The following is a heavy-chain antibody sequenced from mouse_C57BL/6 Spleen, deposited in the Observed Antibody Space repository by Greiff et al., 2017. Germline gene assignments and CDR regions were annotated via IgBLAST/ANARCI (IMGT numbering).Heavy chain of an antibody. CDR3: ARSPYYYGRSYFDY. CDR1: GYSFTGYY. D-gene: IGHD1-1*01. Sequence: VQLQQSGPELVKPGASVKISCKASGYSFTGYYMNWVKQSPEKSLEWIGEIIPRTGGTTYNQKCKAKATLTVDKSSITAYMQLTSLTSEDSAVYYCARSPYYYGRSYFDYWGQGTTLTVSS. J-gene: IGHJ2*01. V-gene: IGHV1-42*01. CDR2: IIPRTGGT.